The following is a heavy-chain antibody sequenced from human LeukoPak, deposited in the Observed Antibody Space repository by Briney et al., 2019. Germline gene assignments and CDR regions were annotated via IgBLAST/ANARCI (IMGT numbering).Heavy chain of an antibody. J-gene: IGHJ4*02. CDR1: GFTISNNY. CDR3: ARAIFRANDY. Sequence: GGSLRLSCAASGFTISNNYMTWVRQAPGKGLEWVSLIYSGGSTYYADSVKGRFTISRDNSKNTLYLQMNSLRAEDTAVYYCARAIFRANDYWGQGTLVTVSS. D-gene: IGHD3-10*01. CDR2: IYSGGST. V-gene: IGHV3-66*01.